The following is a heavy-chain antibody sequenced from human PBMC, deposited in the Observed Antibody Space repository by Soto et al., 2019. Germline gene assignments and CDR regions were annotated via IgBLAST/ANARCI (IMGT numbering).Heavy chain of an antibody. D-gene: IGHD2-21*01. V-gene: IGHV3-23*01. CDR2: ITGSGAYT. CDR3: AKGRIAYCTTTDCREIDY. Sequence: GGSLRLSCAASGFTFSNYAMKWVRQAPGKGLEWVSTITGSGAYTHYADSVKGRFTVSRDNSKNTMYLQMNSLRAEDTAVYYCAKGRIAYCTTTDCREIDYWGQGTLVTVSS. J-gene: IGHJ4*02. CDR1: GFTFSNYA.